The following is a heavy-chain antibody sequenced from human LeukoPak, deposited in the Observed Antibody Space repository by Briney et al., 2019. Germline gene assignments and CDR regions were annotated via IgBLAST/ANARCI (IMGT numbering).Heavy chain of an antibody. V-gene: IGHV3-21*06. CDR3: AKDVGIAAAGPFDY. D-gene: IGHD6-13*01. Sequence: PGGSLRLSCAASGFTFSDYTMTWVRQAPGKGLEWVSSISSSSDYIYYADSLKGRFTISRDNAKNSLYLQMNSLRAEDTAVYYCAKDVGIAAAGPFDYWGQGTLVTVSS. CDR1: GFTFSDYT. CDR2: ISSSSDYI. J-gene: IGHJ4*02.